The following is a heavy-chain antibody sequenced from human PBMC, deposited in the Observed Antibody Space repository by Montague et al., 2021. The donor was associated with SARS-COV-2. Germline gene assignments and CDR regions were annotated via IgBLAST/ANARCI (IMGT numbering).Heavy chain of an antibody. Sequence: SETLSLTCVVSGGSISSINWWSWVRQPPGKRLEWIGEIYHSGSTNYNPSLKSRVIISVDKSKNQFSLKLSSVTAADTAVYYCARTGYSSGWHSFDYWGQGTPVTVSS. CDR1: GGSISSINW. D-gene: IGHD6-19*01. CDR2: IYHSGST. J-gene: IGHJ4*02. V-gene: IGHV4-4*02. CDR3: ARTGYSSGWHSFDY.